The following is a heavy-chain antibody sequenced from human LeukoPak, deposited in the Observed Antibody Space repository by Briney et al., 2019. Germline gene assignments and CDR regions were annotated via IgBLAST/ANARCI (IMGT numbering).Heavy chain of an antibody. Sequence: GGSLRLSCAASGFTFSSYAMSWVRQAPGKGLEWVSAISGSGGSTYYADSVKGRFTISRGTSKNTLYLQMNSLRAEDTAVYYCAKLHHRAQWLVPTWGQGTLVTVSS. J-gene: IGHJ5*02. CDR1: GFTFSSYA. V-gene: IGHV3-23*01. D-gene: IGHD6-19*01. CDR3: AKLHHRAQWLVPT. CDR2: ISGSGGST.